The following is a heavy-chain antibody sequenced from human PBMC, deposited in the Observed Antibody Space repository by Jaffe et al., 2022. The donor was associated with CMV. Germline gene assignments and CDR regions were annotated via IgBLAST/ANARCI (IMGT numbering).Heavy chain of an antibody. CDR1: GYTFTYRY. D-gene: IGHD3-3*01. CDR2: ITPFNGNT. Sequence: QMQLVQSGAEVKKTGSSVKVSCKASGYTFTYRYLHWVRQAPGQALEWMGWITPFNGNTNYAQKFQDRVTITRDRSMSTAYMELSSLRSEDTAMYYCASCNDFWSGYSLWGQGTLVTVSS. J-gene: IGHJ4*02. V-gene: IGHV1-45*02. CDR3: ASCNDFWSGYSL.